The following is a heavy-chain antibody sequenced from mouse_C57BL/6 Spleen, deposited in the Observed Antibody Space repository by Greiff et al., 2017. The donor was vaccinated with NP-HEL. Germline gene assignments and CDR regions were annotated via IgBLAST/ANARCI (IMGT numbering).Heavy chain of an antibody. D-gene: IGHD1-1*01. CDR3: ALYGSSPLWYFDV. V-gene: IGHV1-69*01. J-gene: IGHJ1*03. CDR2: IDPSDSYT. CDR1: GYTFTSYW. Sequence: VQLQQPGAELVMPGASVKLSCKASGYTFTSYWMHWVKQRPGQGLEWIGEIDPSDSYTNYNQKFKGKSTLTVDKSSSTAYMQLSSLTSEDSAVYYCALYGSSPLWYFDVWGTGTTVTVSS.